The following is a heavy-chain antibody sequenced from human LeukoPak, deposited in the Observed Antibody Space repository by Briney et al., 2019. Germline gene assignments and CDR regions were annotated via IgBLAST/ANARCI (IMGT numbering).Heavy chain of an antibody. Sequence: PSETLSLTCTVSGDSISTYYWSWIRKPPGKGLEWIGHIYNSGSTNYSPSLKSRVIISVDTSKNQFSLKLSSVTAADTAVYYCARFKRAGGWSYFDYWGQGTLVTVSS. CDR3: ARFKRAGGWSYFDY. CDR1: GDSISTYY. CDR2: IYNSGST. D-gene: IGHD6-19*01. V-gene: IGHV4-59*01. J-gene: IGHJ4*02.